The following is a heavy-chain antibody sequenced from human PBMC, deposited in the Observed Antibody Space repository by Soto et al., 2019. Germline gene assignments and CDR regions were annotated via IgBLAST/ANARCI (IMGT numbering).Heavy chain of an antibody. CDR1: GFTFSSYS. J-gene: IGHJ3*02. CDR2: ISSSSSYT. Sequence: GGSLRLSCAASGFTFSSYSMNWVRQAPGKGLEWVSSISSSSSYTYYADSVKGRFTISRDNAKNSLYLQMNSLRAEDTAVYYCARAPHPHDAFDIWGQGTMVTVSS. V-gene: IGHV3-21*01. CDR3: ARAPHPHDAFDI.